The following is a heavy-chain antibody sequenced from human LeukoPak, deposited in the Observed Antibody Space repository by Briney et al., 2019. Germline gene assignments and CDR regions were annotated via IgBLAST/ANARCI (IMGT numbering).Heavy chain of an antibody. CDR2: IYSGGST. CDR1: GFTFSGYN. J-gene: IGHJ4*02. Sequence: QTGGSLRLSCAASGFTFSGYNVNWVRQAPGKGLEWVSVIYSGGSTYYADSVKGRFTISRDNSKNSLYLQMNSLRAEDMALYYCAKTGGHCSGGSCSYYFDYWGQGTLVTVSS. D-gene: IGHD2-15*01. CDR3: AKTGGHCSGGSCSYYFDY. V-gene: IGHV3-53*05.